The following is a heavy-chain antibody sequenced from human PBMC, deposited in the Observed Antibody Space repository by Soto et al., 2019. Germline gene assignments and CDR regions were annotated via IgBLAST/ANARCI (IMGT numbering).Heavy chain of an antibody. V-gene: IGHV3-23*01. CDR3: AKENGYSSSWFEFDY. D-gene: IGHD6-13*01. Sequence: GGSLRLSCAASGFTFISYAMSWVRQAPWKGLEWVSAISGSGGSTYYADSVKGRFTISRDNSKNTLYLQMNSLRAEDTAVYYCAKENGYSSSWFEFDYWGQGTLVTVSS. CDR1: GFTFISYA. J-gene: IGHJ4*02. CDR2: ISGSGGST.